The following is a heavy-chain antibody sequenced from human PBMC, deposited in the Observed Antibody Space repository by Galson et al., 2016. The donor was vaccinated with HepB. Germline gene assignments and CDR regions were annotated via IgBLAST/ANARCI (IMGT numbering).Heavy chain of an antibody. J-gene: IGHJ2*01. CDR1: GFTFSSYV. CDR3: ARALDHSIAHGHWYFDL. CDR2: IWYDGGIK. D-gene: IGHD2-15*01. V-gene: IGHV3-33*08. Sequence: SLRLSCAASGFTFSSYVMNWVRQAPGKGLEWVAIIWYDGGIKYYSDSVRGRFTISRDSSENTLFLQMNSLGAEDTAMYYCARALDHSIAHGHWYFDLCGRGTLVTVSS.